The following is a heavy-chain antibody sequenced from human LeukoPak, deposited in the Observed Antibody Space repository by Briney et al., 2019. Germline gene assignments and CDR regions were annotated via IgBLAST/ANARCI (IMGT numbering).Heavy chain of an antibody. V-gene: IGHV4-34*01. Sequence: PSETLSLTCAVYGGSFSGYYWSWIRQPPGKGLEWIGEIDHSGSTNYNPSLKSRVTISVDTSKNQFSLKLSSVTAADTAVYYCARERGYCSGGSCRVADYWGQGTLVTVSS. CDR2: IDHSGST. J-gene: IGHJ4*02. D-gene: IGHD2-15*01. CDR1: GGSFSGYY. CDR3: ARERGYCSGGSCRVADY.